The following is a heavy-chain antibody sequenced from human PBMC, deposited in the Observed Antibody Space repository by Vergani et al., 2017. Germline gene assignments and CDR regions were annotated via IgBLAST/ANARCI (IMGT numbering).Heavy chain of an antibody. CDR1: GGSISSSSYY. J-gene: IGHJ4*02. D-gene: IGHD1-7*01. V-gene: IGHV4-39*07. Sequence: QLQLQESGPGLVKPSETLSLTCTVSGGSISSSSYYWGWIRQPPGKGLEWIGSIYYSGSTYYNPSLKSRVTKSVDTSKNQFSLKLSSVTAADTAVYYCARDSRSLELRRFDYWGQGTLVTVSS. CDR3: ARDSRSLELRRFDY. CDR2: IYYSGST.